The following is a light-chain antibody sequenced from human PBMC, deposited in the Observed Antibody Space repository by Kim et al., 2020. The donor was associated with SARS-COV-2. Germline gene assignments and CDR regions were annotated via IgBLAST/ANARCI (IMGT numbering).Light chain of an antibody. J-gene: IGLJ1*01. CDR2: DVR. CDR3: CSYAGIYTYV. CDR1: SGDVGNYNY. Sequence: GQSVTISCTGTSGDVGNYNYVSWYQQHPGKAPKLIIYDVRKRPSGVPDRFSGSKSGNTASLIISGLQAEDEADYYCCSYAGIYTYVFGTGTKVTVL. V-gene: IGLV2-11*01.